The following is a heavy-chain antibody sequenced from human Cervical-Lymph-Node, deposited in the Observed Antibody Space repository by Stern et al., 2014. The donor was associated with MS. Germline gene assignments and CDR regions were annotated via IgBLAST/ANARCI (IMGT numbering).Heavy chain of an antibody. CDR3: ARGANYPGSDGYYYGGAFDP. D-gene: IGHD3-22*01. V-gene: IGHV1-8*01. J-gene: IGHJ5*02. CDR2: LEPKSGKT. Sequence: VQLVESGAEVKKPGASVKVSCKASGYAFTNYDINWLRRAHGQGLEWIGWLEPKSGKTGYAQNFQGRVTMTRDTSIDTVYMELSSLRSEDTAVYYCARGANYPGSDGYYYGGAFDPWGQGTLVTVSS. CDR1: GYAFTNYD.